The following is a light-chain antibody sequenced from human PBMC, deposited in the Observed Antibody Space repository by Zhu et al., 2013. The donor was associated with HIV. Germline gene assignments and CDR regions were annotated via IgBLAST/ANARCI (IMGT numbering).Light chain of an antibody. Sequence: EIVLTQSPDTLSLSPGDRATLSCRTSQSVSSNYLAWYRQKPGQAPRLLIYGASSRATGIPDRFSGSGSGTDFTLTISRLEPEDFAVYYCQQYHNSLLTFAEGPRW. CDR1: QSVSSNY. V-gene: IGKV3-20*01. CDR2: GAS. J-gene: IGKJ4*01. CDR3: QQYHNSLLT.